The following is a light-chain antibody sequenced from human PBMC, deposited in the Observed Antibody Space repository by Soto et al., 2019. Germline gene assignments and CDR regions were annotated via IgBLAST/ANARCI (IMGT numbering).Light chain of an antibody. CDR1: NIGSKS. CDR3: QVWDRNNNHVL. J-gene: IGLJ3*02. V-gene: IGLV3-21*02. CDR2: DDS. Sequence: SYELTQPPSVSVAPGQTARITCGGTNIGSKSVHWYQQKPGQAPVLVVYDDSDRPSGIPERFSGSNSGNTATLTISRVEAGDEADYYCQVWDRNNNHVLFGGGTKLTVL.